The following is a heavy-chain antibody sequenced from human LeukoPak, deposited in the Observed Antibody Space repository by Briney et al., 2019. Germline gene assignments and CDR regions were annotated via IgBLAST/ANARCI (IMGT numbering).Heavy chain of an antibody. CDR2: INPNTGGT. V-gene: IGHV1-2*02. J-gene: IGHJ5*02. CDR1: GYTFTSYG. CDR3: ARGFICSGGTCYSGFWFDP. D-gene: IGHD2-15*01. Sequence: GASVKVSCKASGYTFTSYGISWVRQAPGQGLEWMGWINPNTGGTKYAQKFQGRVTLTRDTSISTAYMELRRLRSDDTAVYYCARGFICSGGTCYSGFWFDPWGQGTLVTVSS.